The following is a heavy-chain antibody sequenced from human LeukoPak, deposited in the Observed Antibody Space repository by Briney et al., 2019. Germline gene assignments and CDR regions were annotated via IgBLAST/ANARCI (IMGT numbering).Heavy chain of an antibody. CDR2: TYYRSRWYD. J-gene: IGHJ4*02. CDR3: ARGRSGYWVSLFEY. CDR1: GDSVSSNSAA. Sequence: SQTLSLTCAISGDSVSSNSAAWNWIRQSPSRGLEWLGRTYYRSRWYDDYAVSVKSRMTINPDTSKNQFSLHLNSVTPEDTAVYHCARGRSGYWVSLFEYWGQGILVTVSS. D-gene: IGHD6-25*01. V-gene: IGHV6-1*01.